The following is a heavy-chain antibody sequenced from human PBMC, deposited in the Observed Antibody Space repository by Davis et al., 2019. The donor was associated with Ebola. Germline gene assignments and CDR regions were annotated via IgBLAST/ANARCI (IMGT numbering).Heavy chain of an antibody. V-gene: IGHV3-30-3*01. CDR1: GFTFSNYV. J-gene: IGHJ6*04. CDR3: ARARGRIGGMEYYYGMDV. CDR2: TSFDGSNK. Sequence: GESLKISCAASGFTFSNYVIHWVRQAPGKGLEWVAVTSFDGSNKPYADSVKGRVSISRGTSKNTLYLQMSRLKIEDTAVYYCARARGRIGGMEYYYGMDVWGKGTTVTVSS. D-gene: IGHD3-16*01.